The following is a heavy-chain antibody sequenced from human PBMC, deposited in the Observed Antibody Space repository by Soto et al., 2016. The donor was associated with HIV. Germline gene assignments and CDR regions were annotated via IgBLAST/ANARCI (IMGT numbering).Heavy chain of an antibody. CDR3: VTPYGTGAFDI. Sequence: EVQLVESGGGMVKPGGSLRLSCAASGLTFSTAWMSWVRQVPGKGLEWVGRIKTKAEGGTTDYSAPVKGRFTISRDDSKSTLYLQLNSLKTDDTGVYFCVTPYGTGAFDIVGPKGQWSPSLQ. CDR2: IKTKAEGGTT. D-gene: IGHD1-1*01. CDR1: GLTFSTAW. V-gene: IGHV3-15*01. J-gene: IGHJ3*02.